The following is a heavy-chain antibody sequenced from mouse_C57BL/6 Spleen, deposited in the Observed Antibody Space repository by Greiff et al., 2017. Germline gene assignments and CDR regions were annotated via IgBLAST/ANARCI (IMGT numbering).Heavy chain of an antibody. J-gene: IGHJ1*03. CDR1: GYTFTDYY. CDR3: GREDYYGSSYERYCDV. Sequence: QVQLQQSGPELVKPGASVKISCKASGYTFTDYYINWVKQRPGQGLEWIGWIYPGSGNTKYNEKFKGKATLTVDTSSSTAYMQLSSLTSEDSAVYFCGREDYYGSSYERYCDVWGTGTTVTVSS. CDR2: IYPGSGNT. V-gene: IGHV1-84*01. D-gene: IGHD1-1*01.